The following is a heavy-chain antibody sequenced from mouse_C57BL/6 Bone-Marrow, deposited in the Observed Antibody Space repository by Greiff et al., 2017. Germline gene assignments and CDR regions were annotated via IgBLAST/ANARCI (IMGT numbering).Heavy chain of an antibody. V-gene: IGHV1-55*01. CDR2: IYPGSGST. CDR1: GYTFTSYW. J-gene: IGHJ3*01. CDR3: ARKITTGVDGGFAY. D-gene: IGHD1-1*01. Sequence: QFQLQQPGAELVKPGASVKMSCKASGYTFTSYWITWVKQRPGQGLEWIGDIYPGSGSTNYNEKFKSKATLTVDTSSSTAYMQLSSLTSEDSAVYYCARKITTGVDGGFAYWGQGTLVTVSA.